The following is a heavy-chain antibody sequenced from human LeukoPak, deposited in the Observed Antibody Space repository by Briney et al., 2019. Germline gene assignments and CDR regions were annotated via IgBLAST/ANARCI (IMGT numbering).Heavy chain of an antibody. Sequence: GGSLRLSCAASGFTFSSYGMHWVRQALGKGLEWVAVISYDGSNKYYADSVKGRFTISRDNAKNTLYLQMNSLRAEDTAVYYCARGASVVVTAYYYYGMDVWGQGTTVTVSS. V-gene: IGHV3-30*03. D-gene: IGHD2-21*02. CDR2: ISYDGSNK. CDR3: ARGASVVVTAYYYYGMDV. CDR1: GFTFSSYG. J-gene: IGHJ6*02.